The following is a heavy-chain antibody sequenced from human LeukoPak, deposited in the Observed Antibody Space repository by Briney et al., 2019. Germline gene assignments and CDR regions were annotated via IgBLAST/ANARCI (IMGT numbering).Heavy chain of an antibody. CDR3: AKSRTGYYDSSGTLAFDC. V-gene: IGHV3-48*01. CDR2: ISSGSSTI. D-gene: IGHD3-22*01. J-gene: IGHJ4*02. CDR1: GFTFSTYS. Sequence: GGSLRLSCAASGFTFSTYSMNWVRQAPGKGLEWVSYISSGSSTIYYADSMKGRFTISRDNAENSLYLQMNSLRAEDTAVYYCAKSRTGYYDSSGTLAFDCWGQGTLVTVSS.